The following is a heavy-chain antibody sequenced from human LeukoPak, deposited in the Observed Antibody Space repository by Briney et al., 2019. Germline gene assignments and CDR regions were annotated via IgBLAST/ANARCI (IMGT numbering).Heavy chain of an antibody. D-gene: IGHD2-2*03. CDR1: GGSISSSSYY. CDR2: IYHSGST. V-gene: IGHV4-39*07. J-gene: IGHJ4*02. CDR3: ARLGLSLDC. Sequence: PSETLSLTCTVSGGSISSSSYYWGWIRQPPGKGLEWIGEIYHSGSTNYNPSLKSRVTISVDTSKNQFSLKLSSVTAADTAVYYCARLGLSLDCWGQGTLVTVSS.